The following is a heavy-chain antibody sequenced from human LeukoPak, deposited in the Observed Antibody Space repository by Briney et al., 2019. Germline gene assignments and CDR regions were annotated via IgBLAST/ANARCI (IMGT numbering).Heavy chain of an antibody. V-gene: IGHV3-48*01. CDR3: ASDYVYAFDY. CDR1: GFSFSGSS. D-gene: IGHD2/OR15-2a*01. CDR2: ISGDGNAK. J-gene: IGHJ4*01. Sequence: GGSLRLSCAASGFSFSGSSINWVRQAPGKGLEWVSYISGDGNAKHYTDSVKGRFTISRDNAKNALYLQMKSLRAEDTAVYFCASDYVYAFDYWGQGTLVTVSS.